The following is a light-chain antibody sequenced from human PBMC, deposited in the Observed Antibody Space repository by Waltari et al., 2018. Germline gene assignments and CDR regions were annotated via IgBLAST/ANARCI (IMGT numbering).Light chain of an antibody. CDR1: SSNIGAGYD. CDR3: QSYDRSLSGSV. CDR2: DNN. Sequence: QSVLTQPPSVSGAPGPRVTISCTGSSSNIGAGYDVHWYQQLPGTAPKLLIYDNNNRPSGVLNRLSGVKSGTSASLAITGLQAEDESDYYCQSYDRSLSGSVFGGGTKLTVL. V-gene: IGLV1-40*01. J-gene: IGLJ2*01.